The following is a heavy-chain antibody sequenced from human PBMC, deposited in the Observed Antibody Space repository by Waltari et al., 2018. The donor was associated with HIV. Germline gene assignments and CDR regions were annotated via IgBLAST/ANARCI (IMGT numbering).Heavy chain of an antibody. CDR1: GYTFTDYD. D-gene: IGHD3-3*01. V-gene: IGHV1-8*01. Sequence: QVQLVQSGAVVEKPGASVKVSCQTSGYTFTDYDINWVRRAAGQGLEWIGWMSPKTGKSGYGQSVQGRVTMTRNTSINTAYLEWRDLKSQDTALYYCTGSRPGAIFGDHWGQGTRLTVSS. J-gene: IGHJ5*02. CDR3: TGSRPGAIFGDH. CDR2: MSPKTGKS.